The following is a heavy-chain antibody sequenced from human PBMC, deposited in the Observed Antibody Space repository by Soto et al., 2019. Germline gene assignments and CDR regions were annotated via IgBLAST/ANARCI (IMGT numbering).Heavy chain of an antibody. CDR2: IYYSGST. CDR1: GGSISSSSYY. V-gene: IGHV4-39*01. D-gene: IGHD3-10*01. Sequence: QLQLQESGPGLVKPSETLSLTCTVSGGSISSSSYYWGWIRQPPGKGLEWIGSIYYSGSTYYNPSLKSRVTISVDTSKNQFSLKLSSVTAADTAVYYCARHGLIGYGSAPTGVDAFDIWGQGTMVTVSS. J-gene: IGHJ3*02. CDR3: ARHGLIGYGSAPTGVDAFDI.